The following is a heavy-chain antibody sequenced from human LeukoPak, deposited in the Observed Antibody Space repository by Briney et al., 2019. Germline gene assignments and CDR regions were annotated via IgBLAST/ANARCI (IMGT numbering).Heavy chain of an antibody. CDR3: ARDRGVYSSSWYLDAFDI. CDR2: ISAYNGNT. Sequence: ASVKDSCKASGYTFTSYGISWVRQAPGQGLEWMGWISAYNGNTNYAQKLQGRVTMTTDTSTSTAYMELRSLRSDDTAVYYCARDRGVYSSSWYLDAFDIWGQGTMVTVSS. J-gene: IGHJ3*02. CDR1: GYTFTSYG. D-gene: IGHD6-13*01. V-gene: IGHV1-18*01.